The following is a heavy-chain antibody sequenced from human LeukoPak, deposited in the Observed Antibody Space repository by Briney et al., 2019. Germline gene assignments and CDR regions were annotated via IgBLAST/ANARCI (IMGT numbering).Heavy chain of an antibody. D-gene: IGHD5-18*01. CDR3: AKDRTAMANRHLVFDY. J-gene: IGHJ4*02. Sequence: GGSLRLSCAASGFTFSSYAMSWVHQAPGKGLEWVSAISGSGGSTYYADSVKGRFTISRDNSKNTLYLQMNSLRAEDTAVYYCAKDRTAMANRHLVFDYWGQGTLVTVSS. CDR1: GFTFSSYA. V-gene: IGHV3-23*01. CDR2: ISGSGGST.